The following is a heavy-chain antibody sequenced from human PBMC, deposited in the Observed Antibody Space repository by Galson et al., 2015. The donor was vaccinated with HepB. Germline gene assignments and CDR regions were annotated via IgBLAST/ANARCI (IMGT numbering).Heavy chain of an antibody. V-gene: IGHV1-69*13. CDR1: GGTFSSYA. CDR2: IIPIFGTA. Sequence: SVKVSCKASGGTFSSYAISWVRQAPGQGLEWMGGIIPIFGTANYAQKFQGRVTITADESTSTAYMELSSLRSEDTAVYYCARASRMVRGVINYFDYWGQGTLVTVSS. CDR3: ARASRMVRGVINYFDY. J-gene: IGHJ4*02. D-gene: IGHD3-10*01.